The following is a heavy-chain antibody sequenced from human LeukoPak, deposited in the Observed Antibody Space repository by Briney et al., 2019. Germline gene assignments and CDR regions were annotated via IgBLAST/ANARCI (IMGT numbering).Heavy chain of an antibody. CDR1: GGSFSGYY. J-gene: IGHJ3*02. CDR2: INHSGST. D-gene: IGHD4-17*01. V-gene: IGHV4-34*01. CDR3: ARLRFDYGDYLGAFDI. Sequence: SETLSLTCAVYGGSFSGYYWSWIRQPPGKGLEWIGEINHSGSTNYNPSLKSRVTISVDTSKNQFSLKPSSVTAADTAVYYCARLRFDYGDYLGAFDIWGQGTMVTVSS.